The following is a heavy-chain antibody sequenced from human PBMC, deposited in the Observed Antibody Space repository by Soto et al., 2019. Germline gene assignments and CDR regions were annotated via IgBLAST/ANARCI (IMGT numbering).Heavy chain of an antibody. CDR3: ARAVTQYYFDY. CDR1: GGSISSYY. D-gene: IGHD4-4*01. V-gene: IGHV4-59*01. Sequence: SETLSLTCTVSGGSISSYYWSWIRQPPGKGLEWIGYIYYSGSTNYNPSLKSRVTISVDTSKNQSSLKLSSVTAADTAVYYCARAVTQYYFDYWGQGTLVTVSS. J-gene: IGHJ4*02. CDR2: IYYSGST.